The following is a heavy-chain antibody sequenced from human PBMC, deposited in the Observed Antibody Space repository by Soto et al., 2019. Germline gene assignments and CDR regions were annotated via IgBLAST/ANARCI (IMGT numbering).Heavy chain of an antibody. CDR1: GYTFTSYD. J-gene: IGHJ4*02. CDR3: ARMAPGDSSGFWNYFDY. D-gene: IGHD6-19*01. Sequence: GASVKVSCKASGYTFTSYDINWVRQSTGQGLEWMGWMNPNSGNTGYAQKFQGRVTITADESTSTAYMELSSLRSEDMAVYYCARMAPGDSSGFWNYFDYWGQGTLVTVSS. CDR2: MNPNSGNT. V-gene: IGHV1-8*01.